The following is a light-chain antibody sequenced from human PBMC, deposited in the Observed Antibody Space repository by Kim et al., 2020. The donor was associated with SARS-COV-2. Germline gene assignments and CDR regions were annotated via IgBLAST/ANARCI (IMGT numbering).Light chain of an antibody. J-gene: IGKJ4*01. CDR1: QSLGSNF. Sequence: PGERATLSCRASQSLGSNFLAWYHQKPGQPPRLLIYGASSRATGVPERFSGSGSGTDFTLTISRLEPEDFAVYYCQQYYSLPLTFGGGTKV. CDR3: QQYYSLPLT. V-gene: IGKV3-20*01. CDR2: GAS.